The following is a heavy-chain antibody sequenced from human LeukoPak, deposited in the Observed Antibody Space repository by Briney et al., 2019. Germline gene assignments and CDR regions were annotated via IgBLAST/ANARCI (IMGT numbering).Heavy chain of an antibody. V-gene: IGHV1-8*01. D-gene: IGHD6-13*01. J-gene: IGHJ4*02. CDR2: MNPNSGNT. CDR3: AGEGIAAAGILGPGY. Sequence: ASVKVSCKASGYTFTSYDINWVRQATGQGLEWMGWMNPNSGNTGYAQKFQGRVTMTRNTSISTAYMELSSLRSEDTAVYYCAGEGIAAAGILGPGYWGQGTLVTVSS. CDR1: GYTFTSYD.